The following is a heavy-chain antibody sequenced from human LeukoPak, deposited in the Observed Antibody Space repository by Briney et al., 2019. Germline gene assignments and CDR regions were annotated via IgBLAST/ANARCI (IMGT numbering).Heavy chain of an antibody. Sequence: RPSETLSLTCTVSGGSISSYYWSWIRQPPGKGLEWIGYIYTSGSTNYNPSLKSRVTISVDTSKNQFSLKLSSVTAADTAVYYCARQRGGGYSRPSNYYFDYWGQGTLVTVSS. CDR2: IYTSGST. V-gene: IGHV4-4*09. CDR3: ARQRGGGYSRPSNYYFDY. J-gene: IGHJ4*02. CDR1: GGSISSYY. D-gene: IGHD6-13*01.